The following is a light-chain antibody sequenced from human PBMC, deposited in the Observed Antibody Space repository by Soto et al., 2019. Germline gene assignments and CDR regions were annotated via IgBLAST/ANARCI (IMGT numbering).Light chain of an antibody. CDR3: QQLQRTPFT. Sequence: QLTQSPSSLSASVGDRVTITCRASQDGSRYLAWYQQKAGKAPKLLIYGASTLQSGVPSRFSGFGSGTEFTLTISSLQPEDFATYHCQQLQRTPFTFGPGTTVDV. V-gene: IGKV1-9*01. J-gene: IGKJ3*01. CDR1: QDGSRY. CDR2: GAS.